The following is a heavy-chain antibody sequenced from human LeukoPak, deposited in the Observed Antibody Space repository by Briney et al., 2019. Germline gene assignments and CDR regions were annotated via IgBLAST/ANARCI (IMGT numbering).Heavy chain of an antibody. CDR3: ARGRVSSNTWYSTYYYYFYVDV. V-gene: IGHV4-59*01. D-gene: IGHD6-13*01. J-gene: IGHJ6*03. CDR2: IDYLGTT. CDR1: DDSITIYY. Sequence: SETLSLTCTVSDDSITIYYWTWIRQPPGKGLGGFGIIDYLGTTNYNPSLNSRVTISRDTSKNHLSLELTSATAADTAVYFCARGRVSSNTWYSTYYYYFYVDVWGKGTTVTVSS.